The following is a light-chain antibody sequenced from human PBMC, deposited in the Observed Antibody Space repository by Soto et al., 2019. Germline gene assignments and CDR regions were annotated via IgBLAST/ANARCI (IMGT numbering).Light chain of an antibody. J-gene: IGKJ1*01. CDR3: QQYSTYTPRT. V-gene: IGKV1-5*03. Sequence: DIQMTQSPSTLSGSVGDRVTITCRASQTISIWLAWYQQKPGKAPKILIYKASSLESGVPSRFSGSGSGTEFTLTISSLQPDDFATYYCQQYSTYTPRTFGQGTKVEIK. CDR2: KAS. CDR1: QTISIW.